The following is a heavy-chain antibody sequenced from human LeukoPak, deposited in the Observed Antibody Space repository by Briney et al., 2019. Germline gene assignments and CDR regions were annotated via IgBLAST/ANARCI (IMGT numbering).Heavy chain of an antibody. CDR3: AREGTPVRGMDV. CDR1: GFTVSSNY. CDR2: IYSGGST. Sequence: GGSLRLSCAASGFTVSSNYMSWVRQAPGKGPEWVSVIYSGGSTYYADSVKGRFTISRDNSKNTLYLQMNSLRAEDTAVYYCAREGTPVRGMDVWGQGTTVTVSS. V-gene: IGHV3-66*01. J-gene: IGHJ6*02.